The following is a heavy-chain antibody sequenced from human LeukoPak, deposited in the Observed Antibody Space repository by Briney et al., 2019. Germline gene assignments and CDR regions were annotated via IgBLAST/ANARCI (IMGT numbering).Heavy chain of an antibody. CDR2: IYSGGST. D-gene: IGHD3-22*01. V-gene: IGHV3-53*01. J-gene: IGHJ3*02. Sequence: GGSLRLSCAASGFTVSSNYMSWVRQAPRKGLEWVSVIYSGGSTYYADSVKGRFTISRDNSKNTLYLQMNSLRAEDTAVYYCAKFLRLLPPDAFDIWGQGTMVTVSS. CDR3: AKFLRLLPPDAFDI. CDR1: GFTVSSNY.